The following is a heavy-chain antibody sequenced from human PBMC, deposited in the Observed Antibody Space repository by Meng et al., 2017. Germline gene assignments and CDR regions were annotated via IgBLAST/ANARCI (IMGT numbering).Heavy chain of an antibody. V-gene: IGHV4-34*01. J-gene: IGHJ4*02. CDR3: ARRGIAARPFYY. D-gene: IGHD6-6*01. CDR2: INHSGST. CDR1: GGSFSGYY. Sequence: VQLQQWGAGLLTPVAPLSLTCAVYGGSFSGYYWSWLRQPPGKGLEWIWEINHSGSTNYNPSLKSRVTISVDTSKNQFSLKLSSVTAADTAVYYCARRGIAARPFYYWGQGTLVTVSS.